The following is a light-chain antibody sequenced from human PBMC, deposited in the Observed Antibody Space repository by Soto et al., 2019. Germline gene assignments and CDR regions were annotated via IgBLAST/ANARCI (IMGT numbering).Light chain of an antibody. CDR2: DAS. V-gene: IGKV3-20*01. Sequence: EIVLTQSPGTLSLSPGERATLSCGASQMVSSGCLGWYQQKPGQAPRLLIWDASSRATVIPGRLSGSGSGTDFTLTISRLEPEDFAVYYCQQYGSSRIFGPGTRLEI. CDR1: QMVSSGC. CDR3: QQYGSSRI. J-gene: IGKJ5*01.